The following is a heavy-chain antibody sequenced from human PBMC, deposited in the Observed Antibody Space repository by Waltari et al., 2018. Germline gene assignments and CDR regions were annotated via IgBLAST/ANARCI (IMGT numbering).Heavy chain of an antibody. J-gene: IGHJ4*02. D-gene: IGHD4-4*01. Sequence: QVQLVQSGAEVKKPGASVKVSCKASGYTCTSYAMHWVRQAPGQRLEWMEWINAGKGNTKYSQKFQGRVTITRDTSASTAYMELSSLRSEDTAVYYCARSTVTIPSDYWGQGTLVTVSS. V-gene: IGHV1-3*01. CDR3: ARSTVTIPSDY. CDR1: GYTCTSYA. CDR2: INAGKGNT.